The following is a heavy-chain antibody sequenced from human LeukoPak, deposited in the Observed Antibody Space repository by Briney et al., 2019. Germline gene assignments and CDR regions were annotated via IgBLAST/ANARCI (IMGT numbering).Heavy chain of an antibody. CDR2: INTNSGNP. CDR1: GYTFTAYS. D-gene: IGHD2-21*01. Sequence: ASVKVSCKASGYTFTAYSMHWVRQAPGRGLEWMGWINTNSGNPTYAQGFTGRFVFSLDTSVSTAYLQISSLKADDTAVYYCARGYCGGTTCFARENYWGQGTLVTVSS. V-gene: IGHV7-4-1*02. J-gene: IGHJ4*02. CDR3: ARGYCGGTTCFARENY.